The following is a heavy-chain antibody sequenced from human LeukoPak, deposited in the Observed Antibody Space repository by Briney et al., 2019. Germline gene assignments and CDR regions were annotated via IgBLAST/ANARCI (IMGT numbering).Heavy chain of an antibody. Sequence: GGSLRLSCAASGVTFSNYGMHWVRQAPGKGLEWVALISSNGNDKLYGDSVKGRFAISRDDSKSTLYLQMNSLRVEDTAVYYCTTKVIRGNSGDDYDDWGQGTLVTVSS. V-gene: IGHV3-30*03. D-gene: IGHD5-12*01. CDR1: GVTFSNYG. CDR2: ISSNGNDK. J-gene: IGHJ4*02. CDR3: TTKVIRGNSGDDYDD.